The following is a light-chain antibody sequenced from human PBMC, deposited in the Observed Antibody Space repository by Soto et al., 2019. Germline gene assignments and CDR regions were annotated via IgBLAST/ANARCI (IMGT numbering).Light chain of an antibody. J-gene: IGKJ1*01. Sequence: DIQMTQSPSSLSASVGDRVTITCRASQGISKYLAWYQQKPGKVPKLLIFAASALQSGVPSRFSGSGSGTDFTLTISSLQSEDVATYYCQKCNSAPWTFGQGTKVEIK. CDR3: QKCNSAPWT. CDR2: AAS. CDR1: QGISKY. V-gene: IGKV1-27*01.